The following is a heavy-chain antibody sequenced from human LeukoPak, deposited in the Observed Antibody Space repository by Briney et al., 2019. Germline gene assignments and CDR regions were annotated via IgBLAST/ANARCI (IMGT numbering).Heavy chain of an antibody. CDR3: ASLHCSSTSCYNNWFDP. CDR2: IYTNGST. CDR1: GGSISSYY. D-gene: IGHD2-2*02. V-gene: IGHV4-4*07. J-gene: IGHJ5*02. Sequence: PSETLSLTCTVSGGSISSYYWSWIRQPAGKGLEWIGRIYTNGSTNYNPSLKSRVTMSVDTSKNQFSLKLSSVTAADTDVYYCASLHCSSTSCYNNWFDPWGQGTLVTVSS.